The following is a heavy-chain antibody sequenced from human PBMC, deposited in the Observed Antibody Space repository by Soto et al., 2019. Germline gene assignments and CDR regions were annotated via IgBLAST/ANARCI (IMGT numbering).Heavy chain of an antibody. J-gene: IGHJ6*02. D-gene: IGHD6-13*01. Sequence: EVQLLESGGGLVQPGGSLRLSCAASGFTFSSYAMSWVRQAPGKGLEWVSAISGSGGSTYYADSVKGRFTISRDNSKNTLYLQMNSLRAEDTAVYYCARDKKVRAAAGMLYYGMDVWGQGTTVTVSS. CDR2: ISGSGGST. CDR1: GFTFSSYA. CDR3: ARDKKVRAAAGMLYYGMDV. V-gene: IGHV3-23*01.